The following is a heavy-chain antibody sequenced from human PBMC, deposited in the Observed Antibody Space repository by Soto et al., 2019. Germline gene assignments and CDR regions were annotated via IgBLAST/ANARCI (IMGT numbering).Heavy chain of an antibody. V-gene: IGHV3-21*01. CDR1: GFTFSSYS. Sequence: EVQLVESGGGLVKPGGSLRLSCAASGFTFSSYSMNWVRQAPGKGLEWVSSISSSSSYIYYADSVKGRFTISRDNAKNSLYLQMNSLRAEDTAVYYCARDGDSGPPVYYYYYYGMDVWGQGTTVTVSS. CDR3: ARDGDSGPPVYYYYYYGMDV. CDR2: ISSSSSYI. D-gene: IGHD5-12*01. J-gene: IGHJ6*02.